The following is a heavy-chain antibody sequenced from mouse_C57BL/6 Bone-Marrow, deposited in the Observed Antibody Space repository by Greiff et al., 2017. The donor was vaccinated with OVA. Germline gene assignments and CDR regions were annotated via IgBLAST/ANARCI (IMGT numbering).Heavy chain of an antibody. J-gene: IGHJ3*01. CDR3: AKNPWFAY. Sequence: QVQLKQSGPGLVQPSQCLSITCTVSGFSFTSYGVHWVRPSPGQGLEWLGVIWRGGSTDYNAAFMSRLSTTKDNSTSQVFFKMNSLQADDTAIYYCAKNPWFAYWGQGTLVTVSA. CDR1: GFSFTSYG. CDR2: IWRGGST. V-gene: IGHV2-5*01.